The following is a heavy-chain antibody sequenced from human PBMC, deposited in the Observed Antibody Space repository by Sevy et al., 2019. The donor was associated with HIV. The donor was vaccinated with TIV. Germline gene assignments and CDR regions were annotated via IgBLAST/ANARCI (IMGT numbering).Heavy chain of an antibody. V-gene: IGHV3-49*04. D-gene: IGHD6-25*01. CDR3: TRWKAAQSIFDY. CDR2: LKNKANGGTV. CDR1: GFTFGDYA. J-gene: IGHJ4*02. Sequence: GGSLRLSCTTFGFTFGDYAINWVRQAPGKGLEWVAFLKNKANGGTVDYAASVKGRFTISRDASKSIAYLQMNDLKTEDTAVYYCTRWKAAQSIFDYWGQGALVTVSS.